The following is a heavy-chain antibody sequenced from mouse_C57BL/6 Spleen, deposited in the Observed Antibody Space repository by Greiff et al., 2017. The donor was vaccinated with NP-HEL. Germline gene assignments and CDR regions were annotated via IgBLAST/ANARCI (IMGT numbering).Heavy chain of an antibody. CDR1: GYAFSSSW. Sequence: VQLQQSGPELVKPGASVKISCKASGYAFSSSWMNWVKQRPGKGLEWIGRIYPGDGDTNYNGKFKGKATLTADKSSSTAYMQLSSLTSEDSAVYFCGRWAYGNYGYCDVWGTGTTVTVSS. D-gene: IGHD2-10*02. J-gene: IGHJ1*03. CDR3: GRWAYGNYGYCDV. V-gene: IGHV1-82*01. CDR2: IYPGDGDT.